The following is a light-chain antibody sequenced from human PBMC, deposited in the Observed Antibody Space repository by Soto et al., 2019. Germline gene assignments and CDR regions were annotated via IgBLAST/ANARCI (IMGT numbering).Light chain of an antibody. Sequence: QSVLTQPPSVSGAPGQRVTISCTGSSSNIGAGYDVHWYQQLPGTAPKLLIYANSNRPSGVPDRFSGSKSGTSASLAITGLQADDEADYYCQSYDSSLSGWVFGGGTKVTVL. CDR2: ANS. V-gene: IGLV1-40*01. CDR1: SSNIGAGYD. CDR3: QSYDSSLSGWV. J-gene: IGLJ3*02.